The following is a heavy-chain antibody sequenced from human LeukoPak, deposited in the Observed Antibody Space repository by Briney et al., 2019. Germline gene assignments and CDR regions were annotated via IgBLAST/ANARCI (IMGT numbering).Heavy chain of an antibody. CDR3: ARESERDYDILTGRYYYYGMDV. CDR1: GGSISSYY. J-gene: IGHJ6*02. D-gene: IGHD3-9*01. V-gene: IGHV4-59*01. Sequence: SETLSLTCTVSGGSISSYYWSWIRQPPGKGLEWTGYIYYSGSTNYNPSLKSRATISVDTSKNQFSLKLSSVTAADTAVYYCARESERDYDILTGRYYYYGMDVWGQGSTVTVSS. CDR2: IYYSGST.